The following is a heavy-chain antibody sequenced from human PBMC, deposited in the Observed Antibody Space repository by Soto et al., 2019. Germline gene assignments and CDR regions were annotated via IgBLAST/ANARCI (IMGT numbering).Heavy chain of an antibody. CDR2: ISSSSSYI. CDR3: ARGTAGYYDFWSGSDYYYGMDV. CDR1: GFTFSSYS. D-gene: IGHD3-3*01. Sequence: PGGSLRLSCAASGFTFSSYSMNWVRQAPGKGLEWVSSISSSSSYIYYADSVKGRFTISRDNAKNSLYLQMNSLRAEDTAVYYCARGTAGYYDFWSGSDYYYGMDVWGQGTTVTVSS. V-gene: IGHV3-21*01. J-gene: IGHJ6*02.